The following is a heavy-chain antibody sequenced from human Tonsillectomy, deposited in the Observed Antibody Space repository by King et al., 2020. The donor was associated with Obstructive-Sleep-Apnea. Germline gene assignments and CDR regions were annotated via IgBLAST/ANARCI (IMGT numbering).Heavy chain of an antibody. CDR3: AKDCQHWWFGELFYYYYGMDV. J-gene: IGHJ6*02. Sequence: VQLVESGGGVVQPGRSLRLSCAASGFTFNSYGMHWVRQAPGKGLEWVAIISYDGSNKHYADSVKGRFTISRENSKHQLYLQMNSLRAEDTAVCYCAKDCQHWWFGELFYYYYGMDVWGQGTTVTVSS. CDR2: ISYDGSNK. V-gene: IGHV3-30*18. D-gene: IGHD3-10*01. CDR1: GFTFNSYG.